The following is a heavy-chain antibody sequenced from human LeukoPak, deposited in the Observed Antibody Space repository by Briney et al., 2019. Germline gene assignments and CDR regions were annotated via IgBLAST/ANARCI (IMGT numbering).Heavy chain of an antibody. J-gene: IGHJ4*02. CDR1: GYTFIGYY. CDR2: INPYSGDT. Sequence: GASVKVSCKASGYTFIGYYMHWVRQAPGQGLEWMGWINPYSGDTNYAQKFQGRVTMTRDTSINTAYMELSRLRSDDTAVYYCARGHPRTGTKLFDYWGQGTLVTVSS. D-gene: IGHD1-1*01. V-gene: IGHV1-2*02. CDR3: ARGHPRTGTKLFDY.